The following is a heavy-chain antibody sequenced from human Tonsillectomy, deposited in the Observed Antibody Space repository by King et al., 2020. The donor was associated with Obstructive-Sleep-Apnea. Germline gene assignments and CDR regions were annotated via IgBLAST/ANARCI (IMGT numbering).Heavy chain of an antibody. D-gene: IGHD2-15*01. J-gene: IGHJ1*01. CDR1: GGSISSSSYY. CDR3: AREIVVVVATPEYFQH. V-gene: IGHV4-39*07. CDR2: SYYIGST. Sequence: LQLQESGPGLVKPSETLSLTCTVSGGSISSSSYYWGWIRQPPGKGLEWIGSSYYIGSTYYNPSLNSRVTISVDTSNNQFSLRLSSVTAADTAVYYCAREIVVVVATPEYFQHWGQGTLVTVSS.